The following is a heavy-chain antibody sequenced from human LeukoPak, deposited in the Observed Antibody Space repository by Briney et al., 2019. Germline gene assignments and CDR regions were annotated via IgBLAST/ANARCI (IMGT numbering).Heavy chain of an antibody. D-gene: IGHD2-2*02. CDR1: GFTFSSYA. CDR3: AKDLDIVVVPAAIHGYFQH. Sequence: PGGSLRLSCAASGFTFSSYAMSWVRQAPGRGLEWVSAISGSGGSTYYADSVKGRFTISRDNSKNTLYLQMNSLRAEDTAVYYCAKDLDIVVVPAAIHGYFQHRGQGTLVTVSS. J-gene: IGHJ1*01. V-gene: IGHV3-23*01. CDR2: ISGSGGST.